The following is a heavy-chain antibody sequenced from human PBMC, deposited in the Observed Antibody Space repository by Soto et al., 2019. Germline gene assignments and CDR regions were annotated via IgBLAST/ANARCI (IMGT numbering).Heavy chain of an antibody. J-gene: IGHJ4*02. CDR1: GFTFSSYA. Sequence: GGSLRLSCAASGFTFSSYAMSWVRQAPGKGLEWVSAISGSGGSTYYADSVKGRFTISRDNSKNTLYLQMNSLRAEDTAVYYCAKAAYYDSSGDIYFDYWGQGTLVTVSS. D-gene: IGHD3-22*01. CDR2: ISGSGGST. V-gene: IGHV3-23*01. CDR3: AKAAYYDSSGDIYFDY.